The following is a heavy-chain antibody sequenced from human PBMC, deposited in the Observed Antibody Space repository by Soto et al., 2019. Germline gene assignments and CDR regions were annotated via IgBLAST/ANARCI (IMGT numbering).Heavy chain of an antibody. CDR2: ISGSGDST. CDR1: GFTFSTYA. V-gene: IGHV3-23*01. CDR3: AKERSSGWSFDY. D-gene: IGHD6-19*01. Sequence: EVQLLESGGGLVQPGGSLRLSCAASGFTFSTYAMNWVRQAAGKGLEWVSGISGSGDSTYYSDSVQGRFTVSRDNSKNTLYLQMNSLRGEDTAVFYCAKERSSGWSFDYWGPGTLVTVSP. J-gene: IGHJ4*02.